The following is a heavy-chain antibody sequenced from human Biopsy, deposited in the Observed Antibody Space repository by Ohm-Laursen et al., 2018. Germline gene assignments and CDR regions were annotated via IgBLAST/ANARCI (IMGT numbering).Heavy chain of an antibody. V-gene: IGHV1-69*04. Sequence: ASVKVSCKSSGGTFNNHAFSWVRQAPGQGLEWLGRIVPILGTVNYAQRFQGRVALTADKSTGTAYMELNRLISDDTAVYYCARGRRLPAAISSYYYAMDVWGQGTTVTVSS. CDR2: IVPILGTV. D-gene: IGHD2-2*01. CDR3: ARGRRLPAAISSYYYAMDV. CDR1: GGTFNNHA. J-gene: IGHJ6*02.